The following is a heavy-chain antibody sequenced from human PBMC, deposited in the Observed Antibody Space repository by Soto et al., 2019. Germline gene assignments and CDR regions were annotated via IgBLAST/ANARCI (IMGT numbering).Heavy chain of an antibody. Sequence: QLQLQESGSGLVKPSQSLSLTCAVSGGSISSGGYSWSWIRQPPGKGLEWIGYIYHSGSTYYNPSLKSRVTISVDRHKNQISLQLSSVTAADTAVYYCARAHGSGRGAFDIWGQGTMVTVSS. CDR2: IYHSGST. V-gene: IGHV4-30-2*01. J-gene: IGHJ3*02. D-gene: IGHD3-10*01. CDR1: GGSISSGGYS. CDR3: ARAHGSGRGAFDI.